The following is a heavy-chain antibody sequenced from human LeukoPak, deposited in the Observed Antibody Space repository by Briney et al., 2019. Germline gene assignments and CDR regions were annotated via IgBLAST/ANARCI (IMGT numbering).Heavy chain of an antibody. CDR1: GYTFNAFF. Sequence: ASVKVSCKASGYTFNAFFIHWVRQAPGQGLEWLGWINPHSGDTTYAQNFQGRVTMTRDTSISTIYMEVTSLISDDTAIYYCARAYANYGDYWGQGTLVTVSS. CDR2: INPHSGDT. CDR3: ARAYANYGDY. V-gene: IGHV1-2*02. J-gene: IGHJ4*02. D-gene: IGHD3-10*01.